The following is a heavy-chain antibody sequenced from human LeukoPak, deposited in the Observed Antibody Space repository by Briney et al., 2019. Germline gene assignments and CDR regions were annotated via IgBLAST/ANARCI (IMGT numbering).Heavy chain of an antibody. CDR3: ARDQGY. CDR2: ISSSGNKK. V-gene: IGHV3-30*04. CDR1: GFTFSSYA. Sequence: PGGSLRPSCAASGFTFSSYAMHWVRQAPGKGLEWVAVISSSGNKKYYADSVKGRFTVSRDNSKNTLYLQMSSLRAEDTAVYYCARDQGYWGQGTLVTVSS. J-gene: IGHJ4*02.